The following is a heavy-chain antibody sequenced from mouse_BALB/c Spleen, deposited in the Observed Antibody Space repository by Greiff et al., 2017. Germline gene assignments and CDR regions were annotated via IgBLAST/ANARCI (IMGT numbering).Heavy chain of an antibody. J-gene: IGHJ3*01. V-gene: IGHV1-31*01. Sequence: VQLLQSGPELVAPWASVSISCTASGFSFTGYYMHWVKQSHVKSLEWIGRISPYNGATSYNQNFKDMASFTVDKSSSTAYMVHHSLTSEDSAVCYCARGYERFAYWGEGTLVTVSA. D-gene: IGHD2-10*02. CDR3: ARGYERFAY. CDR1: GFSFTGYY. CDR2: ISPYNGAT.